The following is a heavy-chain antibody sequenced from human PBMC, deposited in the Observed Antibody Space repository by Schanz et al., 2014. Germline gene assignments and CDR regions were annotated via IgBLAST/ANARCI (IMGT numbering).Heavy chain of an antibody. D-gene: IGHD4-4*01. CDR1: GGTFSSFA. CDR3: ARRGPNCSNNACYHGWFDP. CDR2: INPLSGAT. J-gene: IGHJ5*02. V-gene: IGHV1-2*02. Sequence: QVQLVQSGAEVKKPGSSVKVSCKASGGTFSSFAIFWVRQAPGQGFEWMGWINPLSGATDYAPTFQGRVSMTRDTSISTAYMEVTRLVSSDTAVYYCARRGPNCSNNACYHGWFDPWGQGTLVTVSS.